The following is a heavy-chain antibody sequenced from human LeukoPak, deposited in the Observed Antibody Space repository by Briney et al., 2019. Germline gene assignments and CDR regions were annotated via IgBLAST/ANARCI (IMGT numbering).Heavy chain of an antibody. J-gene: IGHJ3*02. Sequence: SQTLSLTCTVSGVSISSGGYYWSWIRQHPGKGLEWIGYIYYSGSTYYNPSLKSRVTISVDTSKNQFSLKLSSVTAADTAVYYCARDVPDYCSSTSCYSGWNAFDIWGQGTMVTVSS. D-gene: IGHD2-2*01. CDR1: GVSISSGGYY. V-gene: IGHV4-31*03. CDR3: ARDVPDYCSSTSCYSGWNAFDI. CDR2: IYYSGST.